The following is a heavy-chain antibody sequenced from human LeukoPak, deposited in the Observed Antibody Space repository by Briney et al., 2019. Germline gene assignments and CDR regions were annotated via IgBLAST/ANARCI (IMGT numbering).Heavy chain of an antibody. Sequence: GGSLRLSCAASGFTVSSNYMSWVRQAPGKGLEWVSILYSGGSTYYADSVKGRFSISRDNSKNTLYLQMNSLRADDTAVYYCARVQWELLYPDYWGQGTLVTVSS. CDR2: LYSGGST. CDR3: ARVQWELLYPDY. V-gene: IGHV3-66*01. D-gene: IGHD1-26*01. CDR1: GFTVSSNY. J-gene: IGHJ4*02.